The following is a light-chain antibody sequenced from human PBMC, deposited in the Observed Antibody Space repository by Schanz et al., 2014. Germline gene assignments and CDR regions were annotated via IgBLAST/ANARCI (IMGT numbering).Light chain of an antibody. Sequence: QSALTQPPSASGSPGQSVTISCTGTSSDVGDYNYVSWYQQHPGKAPKLMIYEVSKRPSGVPDRFSGSKSGNTASLTISGLQTEDEADYYCQSYDSSLSEWVFGGGTKLTVL. J-gene: IGLJ3*02. V-gene: IGLV2-8*01. CDR2: EVS. CDR3: QSYDSSLSEWV. CDR1: SSDVGDYNY.